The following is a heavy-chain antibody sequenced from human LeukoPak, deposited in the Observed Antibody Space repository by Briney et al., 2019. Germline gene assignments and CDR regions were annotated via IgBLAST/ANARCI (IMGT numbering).Heavy chain of an antibody. D-gene: IGHD6-13*01. Sequence: GESLKIPCKGSGYSFTSYWIGRLRQMPAKDLEWMGIIYSGDSDTRYSPSFKGQVTISADKSISTPYLQWSSLKASDTAMYYCARDGSRGIAAVLPGCYWGQGTLVTVSS. CDR3: ARDGSRGIAAVLPGCY. CDR2: IYSGDSDT. V-gene: IGHV5-51*01. CDR1: GYSFTSYW. J-gene: IGHJ4*02.